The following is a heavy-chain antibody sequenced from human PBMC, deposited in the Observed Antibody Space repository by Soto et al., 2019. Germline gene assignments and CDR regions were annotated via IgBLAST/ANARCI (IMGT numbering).Heavy chain of an antibody. V-gene: IGHV4-4*02. CDR3: ARAGQQQRPPNFDY. D-gene: IGHD6-13*01. CDR1: GGSISSSNW. J-gene: IGHJ4*02. Sequence: QVQLQESGPGLVKPSGTLSLTCAVSGGSISSSNWWSWVRQPPGKGQEWIGEIYHSGSTNYNPSLTSRVTISVYKSKNQFSLKLSSATAADTAVYYCARAGQQQRPPNFDYWGQGTLVTVSS. CDR2: IYHSGST.